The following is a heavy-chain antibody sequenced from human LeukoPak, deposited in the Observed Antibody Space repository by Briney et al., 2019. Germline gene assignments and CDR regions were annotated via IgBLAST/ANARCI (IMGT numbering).Heavy chain of an antibody. D-gene: IGHD3-10*01. CDR1: GYTFTGYY. V-gene: IGHV1-2*02. CDR2: INPNSGGT. CDR3: ARSRGGSGNYQPDY. J-gene: IGHJ4*02. Sequence: ASVKVSCKASGYTFTGYYMHWVRQAPGQGLEWMGWINPNSGGTNYAQKFQGRVTMTRDTSINTAYMELSRLRSDDTAVYYCARSRGGSGNYQPDYWGQGTRVTVSS.